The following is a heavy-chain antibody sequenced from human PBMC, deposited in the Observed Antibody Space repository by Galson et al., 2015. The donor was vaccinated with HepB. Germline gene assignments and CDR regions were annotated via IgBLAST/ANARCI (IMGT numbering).Heavy chain of an antibody. CDR1: GFTFSSYS. D-gene: IGHD6-6*01. CDR3: ARPDPPFGYSSSKYYYYYYMDV. J-gene: IGHJ6*03. V-gene: IGHV3-48*01. Sequence: SLRLSCAASGFTFSSYSMNWVRQAPGKGLEWVSYISSSSSTIYYADSVKGRFTISRDNAKNSLYLQMNSLRAEDTAVYYCARPDPPFGYSSSKYYYYYYMDVWGKGTTVTVSS. CDR2: ISSSSSTI.